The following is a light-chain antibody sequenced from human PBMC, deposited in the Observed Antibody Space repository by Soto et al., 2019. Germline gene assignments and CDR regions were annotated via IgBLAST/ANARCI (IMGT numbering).Light chain of an antibody. Sequence: QSALTQPASVSGSPGQSITISCTGSNSDIGAYDYVSWYQQHPGKPPTLLIYEVTFRPSGVPNRFSGSKSGNTATLTISGRLTEDEADYYCGSYASATLIFGGGTKLTVL. CDR1: NSDIGAYDY. V-gene: IGLV2-14*01. J-gene: IGLJ2*01. CDR2: EVT. CDR3: GSYASATLI.